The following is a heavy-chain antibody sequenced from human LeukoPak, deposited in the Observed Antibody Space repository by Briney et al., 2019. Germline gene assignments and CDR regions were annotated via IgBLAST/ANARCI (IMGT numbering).Heavy chain of an antibody. CDR1: GYTFTDYY. V-gene: IGHV1-69-2*01. J-gene: IGHJ5*02. Sequence: ATVKISCKVSGYTFTDYYMHWVQQAPGKGLEWMGLVDPEDGETIYAEKFQGRVTITADTSTDTAYMELSSLRSEDTAVYYCARGVLAYCGGDCYHNWFDPWGQGTLVTVSS. CDR3: ARGVLAYCGGDCYHNWFDP. D-gene: IGHD2-21*02. CDR2: VDPEDGET.